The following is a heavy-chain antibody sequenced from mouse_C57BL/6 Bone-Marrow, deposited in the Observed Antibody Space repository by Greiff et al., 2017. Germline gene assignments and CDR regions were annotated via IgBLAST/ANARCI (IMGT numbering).Heavy chain of an antibody. CDR3: ARPYDYDEGFAY. D-gene: IGHD2-4*01. J-gene: IGHJ3*01. Sequence: QVQLKESGPGLLQSSQTLSLTCSFSGFSLSTSGMGVSWIRQPSGKGLEWLAHIYWDDDKRYNPSLKSRLTISKDTSRNQVFLKITSGDTADTATYYCARPYDYDEGFAYWGQGTLVTVSA. V-gene: IGHV8-12*01. CDR2: IYWDDDK. CDR1: GFSLSTSGMG.